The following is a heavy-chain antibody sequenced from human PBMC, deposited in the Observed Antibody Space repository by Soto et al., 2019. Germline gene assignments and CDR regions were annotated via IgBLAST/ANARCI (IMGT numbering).Heavy chain of an antibody. CDR3: ARESRAAAGTRDYYYYGMDV. CDR2: ISAYNGNT. V-gene: IGHV1-18*01. D-gene: IGHD6-13*01. J-gene: IGHJ6*02. CDR1: GYTFTSYG. Sequence: QVQLVQSGAEVKKPGASVKVSCKASGYTFTSYGISWVRQAPGQGLEWMGWISAYNGNTNYAQKLQGRVTMTTDTSTSTADMELRSMKSDDTAVYYCARESRAAAGTRDYYYYGMDVWGQGTTVTVSS.